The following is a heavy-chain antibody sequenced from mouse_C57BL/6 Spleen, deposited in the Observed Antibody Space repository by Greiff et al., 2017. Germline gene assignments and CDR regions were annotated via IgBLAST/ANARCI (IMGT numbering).Heavy chain of an antibody. CDR2: IDPSDSYT. D-gene: IGHD1-1*01. CDR3: ARGNYYGSSYYY. CDR1: GYTFASYW. Sequence: QVQLQQPGAELVKPGASVKLSCKASGYTFASYWMQWVKQRPGQGLEWIGEIDPSDSYTNYNQKFKGKATLTVDTSSSTAYMQLSSLTSEDSAVYYCARGNYYGSSYYYWGQGTTLTVSS. J-gene: IGHJ2*01. V-gene: IGHV1-50*01.